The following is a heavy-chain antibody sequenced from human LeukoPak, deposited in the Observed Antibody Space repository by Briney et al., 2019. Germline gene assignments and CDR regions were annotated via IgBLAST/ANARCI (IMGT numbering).Heavy chain of an antibody. CDR2: IYYSGST. J-gene: IGHJ4*02. CDR3: ARGGDYGDLRYFDY. V-gene: IGHV4-59*01. CDR1: GGSISSYY. Sequence: PSETLSLTCTVSGGSISSYYWSWIRQPPGKGLEWIGYIYYSGSTNYNPSLKSRVTISVDTSKNQFSLKLSSVTAADTAVYYCARGGDYGDLRYFDYWGQGALVTVSS. D-gene: IGHD4-17*01.